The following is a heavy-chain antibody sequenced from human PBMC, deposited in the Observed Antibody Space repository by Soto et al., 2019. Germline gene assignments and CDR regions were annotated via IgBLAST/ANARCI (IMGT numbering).Heavy chain of an antibody. CDR1: GVTLSSYS. V-gene: IGHV3-21*01. CDR3: ARPYYSDTSGYSGAWAFHL. CDR2: ISSSSSYI. D-gene: IGHD3-22*01. Sequence: GSLRLSCAASGVTLSSYSMNWVRQAPGKGPEWVSSISSSSSYIYYADSVKGRFTISRDNAKNSLHLQMNSLRAEDTAVYYCARPYYSDTSGYSGAWAFHLWGQGTMVTVS. J-gene: IGHJ3*01.